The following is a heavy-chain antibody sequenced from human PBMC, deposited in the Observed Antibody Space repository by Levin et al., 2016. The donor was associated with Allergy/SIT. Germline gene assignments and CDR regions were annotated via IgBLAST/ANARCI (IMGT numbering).Heavy chain of an antibody. V-gene: IGHV1-69*01. CDR2: IIPIFGTA. Sequence: WVRQAPGQGLEWMGGIIPIFGTANYAQKFQGRVTITADESTSTAYMELSSLRSEDTAVYYCARDERAYCGGDCYPNAFDIWGQGTMVTVSS. D-gene: IGHD2-21*02. CDR3: ARDERAYCGGDCYPNAFDI. J-gene: IGHJ3*02.